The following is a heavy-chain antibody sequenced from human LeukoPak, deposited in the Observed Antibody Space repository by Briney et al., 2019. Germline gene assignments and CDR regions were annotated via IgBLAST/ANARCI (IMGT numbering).Heavy chain of an antibody. D-gene: IGHD3-10*01. CDR2: IIPIFTKT. J-gene: IGHJ4*02. V-gene: IGHV1-69*05. CDR3: AREDGSGTWGY. Sequence: SVKVSCKASGGTFSSYAVNWVRQAPGQGLEWMGGIIPIFTKTSNAQKFQGRLTITTDESTTTAYMELSSLRSEDTAVYYCAREDGSGTWGYWGQGTLVTVFS. CDR1: GGTFSSYA.